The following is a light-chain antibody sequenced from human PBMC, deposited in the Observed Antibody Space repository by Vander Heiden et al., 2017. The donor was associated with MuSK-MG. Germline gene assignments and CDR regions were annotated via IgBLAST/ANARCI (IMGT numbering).Light chain of an antibody. CDR3: QQYNSSPYT. CDR1: QTIGSW. J-gene: IGKJ2*01. V-gene: IGKV1-5*03. Sequence: DIQLTQSPSTLSASIGDRVTITCRASQTIGSWLTWYQQKPGKGPNLLIYEASSLQSGVPSRFSGSGSGTEFTLTITSLQPDDFASYYCQQYNSSPYTFGQGTKVEMK. CDR2: EAS.